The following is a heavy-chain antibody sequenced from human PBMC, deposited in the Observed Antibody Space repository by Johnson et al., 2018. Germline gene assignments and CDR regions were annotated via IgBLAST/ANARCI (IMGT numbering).Heavy chain of an antibody. Sequence: VQLVQSGGALVQPGRSLTLSCTTSGFTFSEYVMSWYRQAPGKGPEWVSFITSKADGGTTHYAASVKGRFTISRDDSKSIAYLPMNSLQAEDTAVYYCSRALGVVVDTWYFDYWGQGTLVTVSS. V-gene: IGHV3-49*03. CDR1: GFTFSEYV. CDR3: SRALGVVVDTWYFDY. J-gene: IGHJ4*02. D-gene: IGHD3-3*01. CDR2: ITSKADGGTT.